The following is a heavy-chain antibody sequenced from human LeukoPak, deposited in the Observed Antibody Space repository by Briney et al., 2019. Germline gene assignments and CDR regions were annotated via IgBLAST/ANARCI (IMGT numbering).Heavy chain of an antibody. D-gene: IGHD2-2*01. J-gene: IGHJ6*02. Sequence: PSETLSLICTVSGGSISSYYWSWIRQPPGKGLEWIGYVYYSGSTNYNPSLKSRVTISVDTSKNQFSLKLTSVSAADTAVYYCAGVPSDYYFGMDVWGQGTTVTVSS. CDR1: GGSISSYY. CDR3: AGVPSDYYFGMDV. CDR2: VYYSGST. V-gene: IGHV4-59*08.